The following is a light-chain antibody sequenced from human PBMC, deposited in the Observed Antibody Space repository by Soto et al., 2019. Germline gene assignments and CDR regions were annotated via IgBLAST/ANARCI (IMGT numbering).Light chain of an antibody. V-gene: IGLV1-40*01. CDR1: SSNIGAGYE. CDR2: SNT. Sequence: QSVLTQPPSVSGAPGQRVTLSCTGSSSNIGAGYEVHWYQQIPGTAPKVLIYSNTHRPSGVPDRFSGSKSGTSASLAITDLQAEDEADHYCQSYDNSLSGFYVFGTGTNVTVL. J-gene: IGLJ1*01. CDR3: QSYDNSLSGFYV.